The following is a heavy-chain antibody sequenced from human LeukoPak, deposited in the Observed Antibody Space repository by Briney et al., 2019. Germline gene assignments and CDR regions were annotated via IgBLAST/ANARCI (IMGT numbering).Heavy chain of an antibody. CDR3: ASESNYYDSSGKANDY. CDR1: GYSISSGYY. V-gene: IGHV4-38-2*02. Sequence: PETLSLTCTVSGYSISSGYYWDWIRQPPGEGLEWIGSIHHSGSTYYNPSLKSRVTISVDTSKNQFSLKLTSVTAADTAVYYCASESNYYDSSGKANDYWGQGTLVTVSS. J-gene: IGHJ4*02. CDR2: IHHSGST. D-gene: IGHD3-22*01.